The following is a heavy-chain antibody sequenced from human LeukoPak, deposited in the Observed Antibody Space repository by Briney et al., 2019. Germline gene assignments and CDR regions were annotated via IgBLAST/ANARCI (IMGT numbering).Heavy chain of an antibody. V-gene: IGHV4-59*12. Sequence: PSETLSLTCTVSGGSITNYYWSWIRQPPGKGLEWIGFIYYSGTTNYNPSLKSRVTISVDTSKNQFSLKLSSVTAADTAVYYCARAQDYYDIKACFQHWGQGTLVTVSS. CDR2: IYYSGTT. D-gene: IGHD3-22*01. CDR1: GGSITNYY. CDR3: ARAQDYYDIKACFQH. J-gene: IGHJ1*01.